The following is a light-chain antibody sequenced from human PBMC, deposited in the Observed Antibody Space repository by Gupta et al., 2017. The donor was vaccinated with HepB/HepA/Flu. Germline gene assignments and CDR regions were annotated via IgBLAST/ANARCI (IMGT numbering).Light chain of an antibody. CDR2: WAS. V-gene: IGKV4-1*01. CDR1: QSVIYSSNQKNH. Sequence: DIVLTQSPDSLALSLGERATITCKSSQSVIYSSNQKNHLAWYQQKPGPPPKLLIYWASTRESGVPDRFSGRGSGTDFTLTISSLQAEDVALYFCQQYYGVPLTFGGGTKVEI. J-gene: IGKJ4*01. CDR3: QQYYGVPLT.